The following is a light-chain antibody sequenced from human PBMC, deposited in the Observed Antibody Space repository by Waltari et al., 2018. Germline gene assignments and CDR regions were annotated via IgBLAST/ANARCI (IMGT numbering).Light chain of an antibody. CDR2: GAS. J-gene: IGKJ1*01. Sequence: MQSPGTLSASVGDRVTLSCRASQSVGGTLVWYQQKPGQAPNLLIYGASIWATGIPYRFSGSGSGTDFTLTISRLQPEDIAAYFCQQNVRLPPTFGQGTKVEI. V-gene: IGKV3D-15*02. CDR3: QQNVRLPPT. CDR1: QSVGGT.